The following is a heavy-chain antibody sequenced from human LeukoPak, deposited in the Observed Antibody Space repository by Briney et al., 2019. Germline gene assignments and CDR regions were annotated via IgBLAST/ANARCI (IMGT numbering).Heavy chain of an antibody. V-gene: IGHV4-39*01. Sequence: SETLSLTCTVSGASITNNAYYWGWIRRPPGKGLEWIGSMYYSGTSYYNPSLKSRVSISRDTSKNQFSLKLSSVTAADTAVYYCASATTVTLYYYYYMDVWGKGTTVTVSS. D-gene: IGHD4-17*01. CDR2: MYYSGTS. J-gene: IGHJ6*03. CDR3: ASATTVTLYYYYYMDV. CDR1: GASITNNAYY.